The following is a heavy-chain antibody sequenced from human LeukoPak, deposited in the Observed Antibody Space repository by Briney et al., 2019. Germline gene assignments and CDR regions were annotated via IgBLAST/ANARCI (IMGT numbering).Heavy chain of an antibody. V-gene: IGHV5-51*01. J-gene: IGHJ4*02. CDR2: IYPGDSDT. CDR3: ARGLAAAGPSVDY. D-gene: IGHD6-13*01. Sequence: EEPLKISCKGSGYRFTGYWIGWVRQMPGKGLEWMGVIYPGDSDTRYSPSFQGQVTISADKSISTAYLQWSSLKASDTAMYYCARGLAAAGPSVDYWGQGTLVTVSS. CDR1: GYRFTGYW.